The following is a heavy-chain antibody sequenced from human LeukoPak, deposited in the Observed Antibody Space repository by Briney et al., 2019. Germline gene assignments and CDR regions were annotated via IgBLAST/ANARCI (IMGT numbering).Heavy chain of an antibody. CDR3: ARTEGRLLWSGELSPFDY. CDR2: IYYSGST. Sequence: SETLSLTCTVSGGSITSYYWSWIRQPPGKGLEWIGYIYYSGSTNYNPSLKSRVTISVDTSKNQFSLKLSSVTAADTAVYYCARTEGRLLWSGELSPFDYWGQGTLVTVSS. J-gene: IGHJ4*02. V-gene: IGHV4-59*01. CDR1: GGSITSYY. D-gene: IGHD3-10*01.